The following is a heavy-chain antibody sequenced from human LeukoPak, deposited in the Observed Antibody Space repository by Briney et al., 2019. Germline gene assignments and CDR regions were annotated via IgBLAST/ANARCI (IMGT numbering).Heavy chain of an antibody. J-gene: IGHJ4*02. CDR2: ITFNGINT. D-gene: IGHD3-3*01. CDR1: GFTFSSSA. Sequence: PGGSLRLSCAASGFTFSSSAMHWIRQAPGKGLEYVSAITFNGINTYYANSVKARFTISRDNSKNTLYLQMGSLRADDMAVYYCATWNGYYHIYWGQGTLVTVSS. V-gene: IGHV3-64*01. CDR3: ATWNGYYHIY.